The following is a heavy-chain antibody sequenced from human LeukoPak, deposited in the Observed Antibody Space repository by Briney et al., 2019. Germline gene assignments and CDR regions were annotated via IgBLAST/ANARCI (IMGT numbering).Heavy chain of an antibody. CDR2: IDPSDSYT. Sequence: HGEFLRISCKGSGYSFTTYWITWVRQMPGKGLEWRGRIDPSDSYTNYSPSFQGHFTISADESISTAYLQWSSLKAPDTAMYYCTRQRSGWHLDFWGQGTLVTVSS. V-gene: IGHV5-10-1*01. J-gene: IGHJ4*02. D-gene: IGHD6-19*01. CDR1: GYSFTTYW. CDR3: TRQRSGWHLDF.